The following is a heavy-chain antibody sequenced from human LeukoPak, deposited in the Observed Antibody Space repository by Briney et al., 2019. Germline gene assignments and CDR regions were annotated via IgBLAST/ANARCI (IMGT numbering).Heavy chain of an antibody. D-gene: IGHD2-21*02. CDR2: INYDSTYI. CDR1: GFTFSNCN. J-gene: IGHJ4*02. Sequence: TGGSLRLSCAASGFTFSNCNMNWVRQAPGKGLEWVSSINYDSTYIYYADSLKGRFTTSRDNSKNTLHLQMNSLRAEDTAVFYCAKEPRHCGADCFSLLDYWGQGTLVTVSS. CDR3: AKEPRHCGADCFSLLDY. V-gene: IGHV3-21*04.